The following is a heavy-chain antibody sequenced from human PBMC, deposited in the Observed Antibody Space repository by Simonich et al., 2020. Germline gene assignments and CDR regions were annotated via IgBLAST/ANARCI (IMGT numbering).Heavy chain of an antibody. V-gene: IGHV3-48*03. CDR2: ISSSGSTI. J-gene: IGHJ3*02. Sequence: QPGGSLRLSCAASGFTFSSYEMNWVRQAPGKGLEWVSYISSSGSTIYYAGSVKGRFTISRDNAKNSLYLQMNSLRAEDPAVYYCAREKWLRFAFDIWGQGTMVTVSS. CDR3: AREKWLRFAFDI. CDR1: GFTFSSYE. D-gene: IGHD5-12*01.